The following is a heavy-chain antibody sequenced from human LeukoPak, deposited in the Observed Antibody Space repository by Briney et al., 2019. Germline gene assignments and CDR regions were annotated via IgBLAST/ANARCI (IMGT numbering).Heavy chain of an antibody. CDR3: AKDWTGSFDQ. Sequence: GSLRLSCVASGFTYSNYGMHWVRQAPGKGLERVAFIRYDGSNKYYADSVKGRFTVSRDNSKNTLYLQMNSLRAEDTAVYYCAKDWTGSFDQWGQGTLVTVSS. CDR2: IRYDGSNK. V-gene: IGHV3-30*02. CDR1: GFTYSNYG. J-gene: IGHJ4*02. D-gene: IGHD3/OR15-3a*01.